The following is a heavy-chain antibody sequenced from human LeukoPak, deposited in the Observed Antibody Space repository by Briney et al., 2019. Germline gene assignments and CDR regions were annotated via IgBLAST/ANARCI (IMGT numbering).Heavy chain of an antibody. CDR3: ARVVENTPGRYGMDV. CDR2: INHSGST. V-gene: IGHV4-34*01. D-gene: IGHD2/OR15-2a*01. CDR1: GGSFSGYY. J-gene: IGHJ6*02. Sequence: PSGTLSLTCAVYGGSFSGYYWSWIRQPPGKGLEWIGEINHSGSTNYNPSLKSRVTISVDTSKNQFSLKLSSVTAADTAVYYCARVVENTPGRYGMDVWGQGTTVTVSS.